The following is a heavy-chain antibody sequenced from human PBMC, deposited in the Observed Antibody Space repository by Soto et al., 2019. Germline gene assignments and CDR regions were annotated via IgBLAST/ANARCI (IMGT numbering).Heavy chain of an antibody. D-gene: IGHD1-26*01. CDR1: GFTFSSYG. V-gene: IGHV3-30*18. CDR2: ISYDGSNK. Sequence: QVQLVESGGGVVQPGRSLRLSCAASGFTFSSYGMHWVRQAPGKGLEWVAVISYDGSNKYYADSVKGRFTISRDNSKNQLYLQMNSLRAEDTAVYYCAKSATYSGSKMDYWGQGTLVTVSS. J-gene: IGHJ4*02. CDR3: AKSATYSGSKMDY.